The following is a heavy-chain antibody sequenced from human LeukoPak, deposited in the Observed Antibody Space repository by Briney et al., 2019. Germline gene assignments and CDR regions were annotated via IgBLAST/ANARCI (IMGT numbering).Heavy chain of an antibody. CDR3: ARGGRYDSSGPFDY. CDR1: GFTFSDYS. V-gene: IGHV3-11*04. D-gene: IGHD3-22*01. J-gene: IGHJ4*02. Sequence: GGSLRLSCAASGFTFSDYSMMWIRQAPGKGLEWVSYISSSDGTIYYADSVEGRFTISRDNARNSLFLQMNSLRAEDTADYYYARGGRYDSSGPFDYWGQGTLVTVSS. CDR2: ISSSDGTI.